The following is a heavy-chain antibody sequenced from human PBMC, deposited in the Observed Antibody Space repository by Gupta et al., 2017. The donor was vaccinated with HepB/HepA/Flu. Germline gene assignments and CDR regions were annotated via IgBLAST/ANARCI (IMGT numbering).Heavy chain of an antibody. D-gene: IGHD3-22*01. J-gene: IGHJ3*02. V-gene: IGHV3-30*18. CDR2: ISYDGSNK. CDR3: ANFEVVGDDAFDI. Sequence: QVQLVESGGGVVQPGRSLRLSCAASGFTFSSYGMHWVRQAPGKGLEWVAVISYDGSNKYYADSVKGRFTISRDNSKNTLYLQMNSLRAEDTAVYYCANFEVVGDDAFDIWGQGTMVTVSS. CDR1: GFTFSSYG.